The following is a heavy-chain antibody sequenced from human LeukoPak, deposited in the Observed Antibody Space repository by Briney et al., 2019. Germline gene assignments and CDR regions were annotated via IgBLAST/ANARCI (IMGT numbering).Heavy chain of an antibody. CDR1: GFAFSSYA. Sequence: QSGGSLRLSCAASGFAFSSYAMSWVRQAPGKGLDWLSAISGSGGTTYYADSVRGRFTISRDNSKNTLYLQMNSLRAEDTAVYYCAKPPSQWWEGEPSRYFDYWGQGTLVTVSS. V-gene: IGHV3-23*01. CDR3: AKPPSQWWEGEPSRYFDY. D-gene: IGHD2-15*01. J-gene: IGHJ4*02. CDR2: ISGSGGTT.